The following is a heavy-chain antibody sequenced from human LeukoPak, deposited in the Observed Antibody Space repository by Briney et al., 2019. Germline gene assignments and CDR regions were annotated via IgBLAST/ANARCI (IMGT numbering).Heavy chain of an antibody. J-gene: IGHJ6*02. V-gene: IGHV4-34*01. CDR3: ARDLIPSSIAARLYYYYGMDV. CDR2: INHSGST. D-gene: IGHD6-6*01. CDR1: GGSFSGYY. Sequence: PSETLSLTCAVYGGSFSGYYWSWIRQPPGKGLEWIGEINHSGSTNYNPSLKSRVTISVDTSKNQFSLKLSSVTAADTAVYYYARDLIPSSIAARLYYYYGMDVWGQGTTVTVSS.